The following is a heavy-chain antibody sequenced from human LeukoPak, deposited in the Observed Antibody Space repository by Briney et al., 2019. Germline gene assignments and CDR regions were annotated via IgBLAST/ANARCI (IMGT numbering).Heavy chain of an antibody. J-gene: IGHJ4*02. CDR1: GLTFSNYE. CDR3: ATASGSWYRYYFDS. CDR2: ISSASNMI. Sequence: PGGSLTLSCAASGLTFSNYEMNWVRQAPGKGLEWISYISSASNMIYYAESVKGRFTISRDNAKNSLDLQMNSLRAEDTAVYYCATASGSWYRYYFDSWGQGTLVTVYS. D-gene: IGHD6-13*01. V-gene: IGHV3-48*03.